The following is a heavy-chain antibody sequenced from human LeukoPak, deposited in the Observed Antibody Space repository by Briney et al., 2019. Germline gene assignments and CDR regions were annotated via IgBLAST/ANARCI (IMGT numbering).Heavy chain of an antibody. J-gene: IGHJ6*02. D-gene: IGHD3-10*01. CDR3: ARDALYYYGSGSYYPDKIYYYYYGMDV. Sequence: PSETLSLTCSVSGGAISNYYWSLIRQPPGKGLEWIGCIDYSGSTNYNPSLKSRVTISVDTSKNQFSLKLSSVTAADTAVYYCARDALYYYGSGSYYPDKIYYYYYGMDVWGQGTTVTVSS. V-gene: IGHV4-59*01. CDR1: GGAISNYY. CDR2: IDYSGST.